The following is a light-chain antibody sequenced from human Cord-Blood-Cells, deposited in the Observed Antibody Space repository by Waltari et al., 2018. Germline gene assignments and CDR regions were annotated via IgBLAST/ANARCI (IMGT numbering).Light chain of an antibody. CDR2: GAS. V-gene: IGKV3-20*01. CDR1: QSVSSSY. CDR3: QQYGSSPT. J-gene: IGKJ4*01. Sequence: IVLTQSPGTLSLSPGARATLSCRASQSVSSSYLAWYQQKPGQAPRLLIYGASSRATGIPDRFSGSGSGTDFTLTISRLEPEDFAVYYCQQYGSSPTFGGGTKVEIK.